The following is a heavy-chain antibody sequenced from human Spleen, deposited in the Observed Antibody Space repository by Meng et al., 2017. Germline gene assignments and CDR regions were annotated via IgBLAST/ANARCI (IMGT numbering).Heavy chain of an antibody. CDR3: ANPYGDSRGF. CDR1: GFSFSDYA. V-gene: IGHV3-23*01. CDR2: ISGSGATA. Sequence: EVQLLESGGTLVQPGGSLRLSCAASGFSFSDYAMSWVRQAPGKGLEWLSNISGSGATAYYADSVKGRFTISRDNSKNTLYLQMNSLRAEDTAVYYCANPYGDSRGFWGQGTLVTVSS. D-gene: IGHD4-17*01. J-gene: IGHJ4*02.